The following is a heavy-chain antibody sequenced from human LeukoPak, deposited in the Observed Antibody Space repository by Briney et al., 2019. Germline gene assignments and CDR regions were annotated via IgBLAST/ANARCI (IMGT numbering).Heavy chain of an antibody. Sequence: SETLSLTCTVSGGSISSYYWGWIRQPAGKGLEWIGRIYTSGCTNYNPSLKSRVTMSVDTSKNQFSLKLSSVTAADTAVYYCARDYGSSLREDWFDPWGQGTLVTVSS. CDR3: ARDYGSSLREDWFDP. J-gene: IGHJ5*02. CDR2: IYTSGCT. V-gene: IGHV4-4*07. D-gene: IGHD6-13*01. CDR1: GGSISSYY.